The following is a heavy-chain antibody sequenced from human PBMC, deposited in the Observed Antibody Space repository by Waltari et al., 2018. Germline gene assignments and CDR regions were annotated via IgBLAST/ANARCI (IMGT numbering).Heavy chain of an antibody. Sequence: QVQLVESGGGVVQPGRSLRLSCAASGFTFSSYGMHWVRQAPGKGLAWVAVIWDDGSNKDYADAVKGRFTISRDNSKNTLYLQMNSLRAEDTAVYYCARVRSRHSSGWYYFDYWGQGTLVIVSS. V-gene: IGHV3-33*01. CDR2: IWDDGSNK. CDR3: ARVRSRHSSGWYYFDY. D-gene: IGHD6-19*01. J-gene: IGHJ4*02. CDR1: GFTFSSYG.